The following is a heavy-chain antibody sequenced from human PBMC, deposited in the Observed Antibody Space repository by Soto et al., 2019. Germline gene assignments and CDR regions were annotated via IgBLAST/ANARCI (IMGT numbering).Heavy chain of an antibody. V-gene: IGHV4-59*01. CDR2: IYYSGST. CDR1: GVSISSYY. Sequence: SATLSLTCTCSGVSISSYYWIWIRQPPGKGLDWIGYIYYSGSTNYNPSLKSRVTISVDTSKNQFSLKLSSVTAADTAVYYCARALFRCTNGVCSRRYGMDVWGQGTTVTVSS. J-gene: IGHJ6*02. CDR3: ARALFRCTNGVCSRRYGMDV. D-gene: IGHD2-8*01.